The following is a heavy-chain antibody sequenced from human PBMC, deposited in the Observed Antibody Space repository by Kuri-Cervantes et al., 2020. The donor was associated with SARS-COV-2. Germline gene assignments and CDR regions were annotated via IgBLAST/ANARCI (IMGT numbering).Heavy chain of an antibody. CDR1: GYTFTSYD. CDR2: MNPNSGNT. J-gene: IGHJ4*02. Sequence: ASVKVSCKASGYTFTSYDINWVRQATGQGLEWMGWMNPNSGNTGYAQKFQGRVTMTTDTSTSTAYMELRSLRSDDTAVYYCARDVTYSSGHADYWGQGTLVTVSS. D-gene: IGHD6-19*01. V-gene: IGHV1-8*01. CDR3: ARDVTYSSGHADY.